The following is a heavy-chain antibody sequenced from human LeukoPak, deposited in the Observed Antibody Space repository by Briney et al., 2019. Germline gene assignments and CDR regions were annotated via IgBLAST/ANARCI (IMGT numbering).Heavy chain of an antibody. D-gene: IGHD3-9*01. CDR3: ARGGDILTGYHYDAFDI. Sequence: GGSLRLSCAASGFTFSSYSMNWVRQAPGKGLEWVSSISSSSSYIYYADSVKGRFTISRDNAKNSLYLQMNSLRAEDTAVYYCARGGDILTGYHYDAFDIWGQGTMVTVSS. CDR1: GFTFSSYS. CDR2: ISSSSSYI. J-gene: IGHJ3*02. V-gene: IGHV3-21*01.